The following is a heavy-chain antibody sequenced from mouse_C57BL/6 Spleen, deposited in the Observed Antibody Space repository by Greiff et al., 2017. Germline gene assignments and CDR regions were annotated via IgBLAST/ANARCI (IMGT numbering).Heavy chain of an antibody. Sequence: QVQLQQPGAELVKPGASVKLSCKASGYTFTSYWMHWVKQRPGQGLEWIGMIHPNSGSTNYNEKFKGKATLTVDRSSSTAYMQLSSLTSEDSAVYYCSRGGVVARDWYFDVWGTGTTVTVSS. V-gene: IGHV1-64*01. J-gene: IGHJ1*03. CDR2: IHPNSGST. CDR1: GYTFTSYW. CDR3: SRGGVVARDWYFDV. D-gene: IGHD1-1*01.